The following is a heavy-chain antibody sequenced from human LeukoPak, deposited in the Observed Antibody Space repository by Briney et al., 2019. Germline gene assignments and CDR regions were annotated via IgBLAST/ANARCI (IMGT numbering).Heavy chain of an antibody. Sequence: GGSLRLSCAASGFTFSSYAMQWVRQAPGKGLEWVAVISYDGSNKYYADSVKGRFTISRDNSKNTLYLQMNSLRAEDTAVYYCARENKQWLDYWGQGTLVTVSS. CDR3: ARENKQWLDY. CDR1: GFTFSSYA. V-gene: IGHV3-30*04. J-gene: IGHJ4*02. D-gene: IGHD6-19*01. CDR2: ISYDGSNK.